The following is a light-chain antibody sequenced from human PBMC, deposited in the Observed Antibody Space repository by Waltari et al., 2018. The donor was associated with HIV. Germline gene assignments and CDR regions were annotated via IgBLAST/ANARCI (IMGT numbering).Light chain of an antibody. V-gene: IGKV3-20*01. CDR3: HQYAGLPRT. CDR2: GAS. J-gene: IGKJ2*01. Sequence: EIVLTQSPGTLSLSPGERATLSCRASQSVYGSHLAWYQQRPGQPPRLLVYGASSRATGIPDRFSGSGSGTDFTLTITRLEPEDFAVYYCHQYAGLPRTFGQGTKLEIK. CDR1: QSVYGSH.